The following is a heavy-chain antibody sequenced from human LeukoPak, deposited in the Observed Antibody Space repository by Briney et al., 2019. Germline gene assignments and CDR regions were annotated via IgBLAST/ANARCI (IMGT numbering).Heavy chain of an antibody. Sequence: PGGSLRLSCAASGFTFSSYSMNWVRQAPGKGLEWVSAFSGSGGGTYYADSVKGRFTISRDNSKNTLYLQMNSLRAEDTALYFCAKSGYNRFDYWGQGTLATVSS. CDR3: AKSGYNRFDY. CDR2: FSGSGGGT. D-gene: IGHD5-24*01. J-gene: IGHJ4*02. V-gene: IGHV3-23*01. CDR1: GFTFSSYS.